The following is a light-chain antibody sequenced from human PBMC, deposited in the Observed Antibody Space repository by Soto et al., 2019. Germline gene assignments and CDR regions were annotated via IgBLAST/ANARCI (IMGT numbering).Light chain of an antibody. CDR1: QGISNY. CDR2: AAS. Sequence: IQMTQSPSSLSASIGDRVTITCRASQGISNYLAWYQQKPGKVPKLLIYAASTLQSGVPSRFSGSGSETDFTLTISSLQPEDVATYSCQKYNSAPRTFGQGTRVEIK. V-gene: IGKV1-27*01. CDR3: QKYNSAPRT. J-gene: IGKJ1*01.